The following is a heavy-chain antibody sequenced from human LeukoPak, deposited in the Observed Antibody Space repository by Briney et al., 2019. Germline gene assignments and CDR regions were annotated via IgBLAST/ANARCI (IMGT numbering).Heavy chain of an antibody. CDR3: ARVTMVRGVITDY. Sequence: GSLRLSCAASGFTFSSYSMNWVRQAPGKGLEWVSYISSSSSTIYYADSVKGRFTISRDNAKNSLYLQMNSLRAEDTAVYYCARVTMVRGVITDYWGQGTLVTVSS. J-gene: IGHJ4*02. CDR2: ISSSSSTI. CDR1: GFTFSSYS. V-gene: IGHV3-48*01. D-gene: IGHD3-10*01.